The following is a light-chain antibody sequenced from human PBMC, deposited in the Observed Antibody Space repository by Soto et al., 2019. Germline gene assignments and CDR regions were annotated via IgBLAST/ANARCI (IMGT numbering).Light chain of an antibody. Sequence: QSVLTQPPSASGTPGQRVTISCSGSSSSIGNNYVYWYQQIPGTAPKLLIYRNDQRPSGVPDRFSGSKSGASASLAISGLRSEDEADYYCAAWDDSLSGYVFGAGTKLTVL. CDR2: RND. V-gene: IGLV1-47*01. CDR1: SSSIGNNY. J-gene: IGLJ1*01. CDR3: AAWDDSLSGYV.